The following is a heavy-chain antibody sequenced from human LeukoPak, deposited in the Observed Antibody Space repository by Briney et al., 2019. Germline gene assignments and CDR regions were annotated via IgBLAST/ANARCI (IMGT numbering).Heavy chain of an antibody. D-gene: IGHD6-13*01. CDR2: IYYSGST. CDR3: ARLASSSWYPSPEYFQH. Sequence: ETPSLTCTVSGGSISSYYWSWIRQPPGKGLEWIGYIYYSGSTNYNPSLKSRVTISVDTSKNQFSLKLSSVTAADTAVYYCARLASSSWYPSPEYFQHWGQGTLVTVS. CDR1: GGSISSYY. V-gene: IGHV4-59*08. J-gene: IGHJ1*01.